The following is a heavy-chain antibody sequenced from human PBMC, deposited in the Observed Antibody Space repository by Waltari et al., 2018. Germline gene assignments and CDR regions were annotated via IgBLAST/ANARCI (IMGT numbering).Heavy chain of an antibody. Sequence: EVQLVESGGGLVQPGGSLRLSCAASGFTLRNYWMSWVRQAPGKGLEWVANIMTDGREEYYVDSVSGRFTISRDNAKNSLYLQMNSLRPEDTAVYYCVRDQWFAFDIWGQGTMVTVSS. CDR2: IMTDGREE. CDR1: GFTLRNYW. J-gene: IGHJ3*02. CDR3: VRDQWFAFDI. D-gene: IGHD3-22*01. V-gene: IGHV3-7*01.